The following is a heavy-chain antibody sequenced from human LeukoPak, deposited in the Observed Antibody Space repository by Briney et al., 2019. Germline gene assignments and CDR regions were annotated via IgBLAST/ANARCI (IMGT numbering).Heavy chain of an antibody. CDR2: ISRSGATI. V-gene: IGHV3-48*03. CDR3: SRDRGGGDIYFDY. CDR1: GFTFSSYG. D-gene: IGHD2-21*02. Sequence: GGSLRLSCAASGFTFSSYGMNWVRQAPGKGPVWISYISRSGATIYYADSVKGRFTISRDNAKNSLYLQMSSLGAEDTAIYYCSRDRGGGDIYFDYWGQGTLVTVSS. J-gene: IGHJ4*02.